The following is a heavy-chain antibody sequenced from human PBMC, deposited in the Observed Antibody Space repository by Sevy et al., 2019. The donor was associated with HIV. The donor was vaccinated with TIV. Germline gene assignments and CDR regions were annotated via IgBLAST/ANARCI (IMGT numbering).Heavy chain of an antibody. CDR3: PTPPYDYSSESYSYWYFDL. D-gene: IGHD3-16*01. V-gene: IGHV4-34*01. CDR2: INHSGRT. J-gene: IGHJ2*01. Sequence: SETLSLTCDVSGGSLSGYYWNWIRRPPGKGLEWIGEINHSGRTNYNPSLKSRVTISADTSNNHFSLNLNSVAAADTAVYFCPTPPYDYSSESYSYWYFDLWGPCTPLTVSP. CDR1: GGSLSGYY.